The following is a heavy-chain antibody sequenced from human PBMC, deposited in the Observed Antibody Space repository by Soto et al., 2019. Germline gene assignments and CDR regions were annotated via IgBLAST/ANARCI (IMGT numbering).Heavy chain of an antibody. Sequence: SETLSLTCTVSGGSISSGGYYWSWIRQHPGKGLEWIGYIYYSGSTYYNPSLKSRVTISVDTSKNQFSLKLSSVTAADTAVYYCARDKKAVPTRFLEWLVASYGMDVWGQGTTVTVS. J-gene: IGHJ6*02. CDR1: GGSISSGGYY. V-gene: IGHV4-31*03. CDR2: IYYSGST. CDR3: ARDKKAVPTRFLEWLVASYGMDV. D-gene: IGHD3-3*01.